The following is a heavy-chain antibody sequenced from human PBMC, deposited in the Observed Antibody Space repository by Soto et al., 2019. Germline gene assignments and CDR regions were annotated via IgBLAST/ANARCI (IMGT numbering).Heavy chain of an antibody. D-gene: IGHD1-26*01. CDR2: IDQSGST. CDR3: ARQGLGALHGLVDV. V-gene: IGHV4-34*01. Sequence: SEILSLTCAVYGGSFSGYYWNWLRQPPGEGLEWIGKIDQSGSTTYNPSLQSRVTMSVDTSRSQFSLKLTSVTATDTAVYYSARQGLGALHGLVDVWGQGTTVTVSS. CDR1: GGSFSGYY. J-gene: IGHJ6*02.